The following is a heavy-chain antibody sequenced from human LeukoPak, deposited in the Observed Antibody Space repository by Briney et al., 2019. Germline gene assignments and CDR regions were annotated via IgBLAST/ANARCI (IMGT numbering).Heavy chain of an antibody. CDR1: GGSVFITNW. D-gene: IGHD6-25*01. Sequence: PSETLSLTCGVSGGSVFITNWWTWIRQPPGKGLEWIGEVHLDWRTNLNPSLKSRLTMSVDLSENHVSLKLTSGTAADTAVYYCAREGGFYRPLDYSGQGTLVTVSS. J-gene: IGHJ4*02. CDR3: AREGGFYRPLDY. V-gene: IGHV4-4*02. CDR2: VHLDWRT.